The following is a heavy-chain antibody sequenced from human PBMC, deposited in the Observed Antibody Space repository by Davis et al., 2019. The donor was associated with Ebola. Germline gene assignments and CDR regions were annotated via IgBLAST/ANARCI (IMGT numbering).Heavy chain of an antibody. Sequence: SETLSLTCAVYGGSFSSYYWSWIRQPPGKGLEWIGDVYYIGSTNYNPSLKSRLSISVDTSRHQFSLKLSSVTAADTAVYFCARGGGWFDPWGQGTLVTVSS. D-gene: IGHD3-16*01. CDR3: ARGGGWFDP. CDR1: GGSFSSYY. V-gene: IGHV4-59*08. J-gene: IGHJ5*02. CDR2: VYYIGST.